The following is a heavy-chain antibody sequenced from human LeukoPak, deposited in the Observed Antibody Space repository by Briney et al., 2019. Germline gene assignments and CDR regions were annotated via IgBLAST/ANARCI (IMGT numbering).Heavy chain of an antibody. J-gene: IGHJ3*01. D-gene: IGHD6-6*01. V-gene: IGHV3-7*03. CDR1: GFTFSGFW. CDR3: ARSSYSSSSSV. CDR2: INSDGSEG. Sequence: GGSLRLSCAVSGFTFSGFWMSWYRQAPGKGLEWVASINSDGSEGYYADVVKGRFTISRDNAKNSLYLQINSLRAEDTAVYYCARSSYSSSSSVWGQGTMVTVSS.